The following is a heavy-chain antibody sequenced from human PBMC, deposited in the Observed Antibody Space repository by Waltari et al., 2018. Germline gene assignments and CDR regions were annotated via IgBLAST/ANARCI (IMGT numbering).Heavy chain of an antibody. D-gene: IGHD3-16*01. CDR1: GGNFGGYA. Sequence: QVQLVQSGAEVKKPGSSVKVSCTASGGNFGGYAIVWVRQAPGEGLEWMGGIIPIFGTAPNYAQKFQGRLTVTADESTTTVYMDLSSLRSDDTAVYFCARRELGGAFDPWGQGTLVTVSS. J-gene: IGHJ5*02. CDR3: ARRELGGAFDP. CDR2: IIPIFGTAP. V-gene: IGHV1-69*12.